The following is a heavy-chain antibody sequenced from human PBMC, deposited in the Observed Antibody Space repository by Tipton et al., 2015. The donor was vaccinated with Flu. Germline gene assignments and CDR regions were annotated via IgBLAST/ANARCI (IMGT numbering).Heavy chain of an antibody. D-gene: IGHD3-10*01. Sequence: TLSLTCTVSGGSVSSGSYYWSWIRQPLGKGLEWIGYIYYSGSTNYNPSLKSRVTISVDTSKNQSSLKLSSVTAADTAVYYCARETPSPLYYYGSGSYYLSHFFDYWGQGTLVTVSS. CDR1: GGSVSSGSYY. CDR3: ARETPSPLYYYGSGSYYLSHFFDY. CDR2: IYYSGST. V-gene: IGHV4-61*01. J-gene: IGHJ4*02.